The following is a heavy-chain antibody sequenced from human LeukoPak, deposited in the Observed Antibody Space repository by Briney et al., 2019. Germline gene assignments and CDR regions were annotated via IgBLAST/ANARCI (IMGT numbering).Heavy chain of an antibody. J-gene: IGHJ4*02. V-gene: IGHV4-34*01. CDR2: INHSGST. CDR3: ARGLYDYVWGSYRYTAPFDY. D-gene: IGHD3-16*02. CDR1: GGSFSGYY. Sequence: NPSETLSLTCAVYGGSFSGYYWSWIRQPPGKGLEWIGEINHSGSTNYNPSLKSRVTISVDTSKNQFSLKLSSVTAADTAVYYCARGLYDYVWGSYRYTAPFDYWGQGTLVTVSS.